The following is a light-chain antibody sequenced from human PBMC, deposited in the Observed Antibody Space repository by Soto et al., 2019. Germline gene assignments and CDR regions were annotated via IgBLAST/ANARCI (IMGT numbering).Light chain of an antibody. V-gene: IGLV1-44*01. CDR2: SNN. Sequence: QSVLTQPPSASGTPGQRVTISCSGSDSNIGRHSVNWYQQLPGTAPKVLIYSNNQRPSGVPGRFSGSKSVTSASLAISGLQSEDEAEYYCSAWDGSLNGYVFGTGTKLTVL. CDR3: SAWDGSLNGYV. CDR1: DSNIGRHS. J-gene: IGLJ1*01.